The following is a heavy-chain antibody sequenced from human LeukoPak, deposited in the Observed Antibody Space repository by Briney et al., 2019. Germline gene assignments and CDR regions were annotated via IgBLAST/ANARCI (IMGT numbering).Heavy chain of an antibody. V-gene: IGHV3-21*01. Sequence: GRSLRLSCAASGFTFSSYGMHWVRQAPGKGLEWVSSISSSSSYISYADSVKGRFTISRDNAKNSLYLQMNSLRAEDTAVYYCARANGYYFDYRGQGTLVTVSS. CDR2: ISSSSSYI. CDR1: GFTFSSYG. J-gene: IGHJ4*02. D-gene: IGHD2-8*01. CDR3: ARANGYYFDY.